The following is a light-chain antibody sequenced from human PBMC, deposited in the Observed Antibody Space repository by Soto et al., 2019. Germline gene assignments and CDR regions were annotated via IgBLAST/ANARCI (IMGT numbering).Light chain of an antibody. CDR3: CSYTSSSTWV. Sequence: QSALTQPASVSGSPGQSITISCTGTSSDIGGYNYVSWYQHHPGKAPKIIIYEVSNRPSGVSIRFSGSKSGNTASLTISGLQAEDEADYYCCSYTSSSTWVFGGGTKVTVL. CDR2: EVS. CDR1: SSDIGGYNY. J-gene: IGLJ3*02. V-gene: IGLV2-14*01.